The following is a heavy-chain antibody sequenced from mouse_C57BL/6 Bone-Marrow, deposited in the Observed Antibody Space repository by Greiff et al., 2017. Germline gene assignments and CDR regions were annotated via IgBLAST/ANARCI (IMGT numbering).Heavy chain of an antibody. CDR1: GFSLTSYG. V-gene: IGHV2-6*01. D-gene: IGHD2-4*01. CDR3: ASRGYDYDGAMDY. J-gene: IGHJ4*01. Sequence: VQLQQSGPGLVAPSQSLSITCTVSGFSLTSYGVDWVRQSPGKGLEWLGVIWGVGSTNYNSALKSRLSISKDNSKSPVFLKMNSLQTDDTAMYYCASRGYDYDGAMDYWGQGTSVTVSS. CDR2: IWGVGST.